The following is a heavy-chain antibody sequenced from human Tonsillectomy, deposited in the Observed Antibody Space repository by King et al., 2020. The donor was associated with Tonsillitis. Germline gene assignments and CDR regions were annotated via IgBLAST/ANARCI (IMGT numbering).Heavy chain of an antibody. J-gene: IGHJ3*02. CDR3: ARDQGPGQDAFDI. Sequence: VQLVESGAEVKKPGASVKVSCTASGYTFTGYYMHWVRQAPGQGLEWMGWINPNSGGTNYAQKFQGRVTMTRDTSISTAYMELSRLRSDDTAVYYCARDQGPGQDAFDIWGQGTMVTVSS. CDR2: INPNSGGT. D-gene: IGHD1-14*01. V-gene: IGHV1-2*02. CDR1: GYTFTGYY.